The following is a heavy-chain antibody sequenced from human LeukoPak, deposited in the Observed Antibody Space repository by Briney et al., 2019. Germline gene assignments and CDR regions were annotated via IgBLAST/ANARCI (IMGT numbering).Heavy chain of an antibody. D-gene: IGHD5-24*01. CDR3: ASSLRYTHNYYYYYYMDV. Sequence: ASVKVSCKASGYTFTSYDINWVRQAPGKGLEWMGGFDPEDGETIYAQKFQGRVTMTEDTSTDTAYMELRSLRSEDTAVYYCASSLRYTHNYYYYYYMDVWGKGTTVTVSS. CDR1: GYTFTSYD. V-gene: IGHV1-24*01. J-gene: IGHJ6*03. CDR2: FDPEDGET.